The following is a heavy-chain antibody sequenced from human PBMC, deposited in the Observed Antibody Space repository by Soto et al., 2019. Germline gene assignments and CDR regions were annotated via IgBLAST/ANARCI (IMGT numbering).Heavy chain of an antibody. CDR2: MSYSGPN. CDR3: ACGPDSYDISGYFEP. V-gene: IGHV4-31*03. J-gene: IGHJ5*02. D-gene: IGHD3-22*01. CDR1: GGSFSSGGYF. Sequence: TLSLTCTVSGGSFSSGGYFWSWIRQRPGKGLEWIGYMSYSGPNHYNPPLKSRATISVDTPENQFFLKLSSVTAADTAVYFGACGPDSYDISGYFEPWGQGTLVTVSS.